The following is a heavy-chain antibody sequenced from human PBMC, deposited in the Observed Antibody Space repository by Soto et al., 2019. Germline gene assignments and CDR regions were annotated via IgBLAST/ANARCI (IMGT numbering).Heavy chain of an antibody. Sequence: GGSLRLSCAASGFTFSDHYMDWVRQAPGKGLEWVGRSKNKADSYTTEYAASVKGRFTISRDGSKNSLFLQMNSLKTEDTAVYYCTTNYYDSSGYDNWFDPWGQGTLVPVSS. V-gene: IGHV3-72*01. D-gene: IGHD3-22*01. CDR3: TTNYYDSSGYDNWFDP. CDR2: SKNKADSYTT. J-gene: IGHJ5*02. CDR1: GFTFSDHY.